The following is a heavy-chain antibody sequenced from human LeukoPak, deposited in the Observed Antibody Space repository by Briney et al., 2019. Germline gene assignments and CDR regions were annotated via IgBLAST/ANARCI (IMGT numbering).Heavy chain of an antibody. V-gene: IGHV3-21*01. CDR3: ARDLAQLWSSDY. D-gene: IGHD5-18*01. CDR2: ISSSSSYI. CDR1: GFTFSSYA. Sequence: GGSLRLSCAASGFTFSSYAMSWVRQAPGKGLEWVSSISSSSSYIYYADSVKGRFTISRDNAKNSLYLQMNSLRAEDTAVYYCARDLAQLWSSDYWGQGTLVTVSS. J-gene: IGHJ4*02.